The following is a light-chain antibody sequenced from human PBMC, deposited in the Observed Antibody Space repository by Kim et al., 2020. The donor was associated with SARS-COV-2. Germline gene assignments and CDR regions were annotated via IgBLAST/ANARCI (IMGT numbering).Light chain of an antibody. CDR3: QQSNDWSPLT. V-gene: IGKV3-15*01. CDR2: DAT. CDR1: QTMNNR. Sequence: APGERATLSCRASQTMNNRLVWYQHRPGQAPRLLIYDATPRATGVPARFIGSGSETDFTLTISSLQLEDFAVYYCQQSNDWSPLTFGQGTKVDIK. J-gene: IGKJ1*01.